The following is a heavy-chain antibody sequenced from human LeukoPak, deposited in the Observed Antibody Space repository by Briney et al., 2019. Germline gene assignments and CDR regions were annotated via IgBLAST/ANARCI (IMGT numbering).Heavy chain of an antibody. D-gene: IGHD3-10*01. CDR3: ARDEGMWFGESPYYFDY. V-gene: IGHV3-7*01. Sequence: PGGSLRLSCAASGFTFSSYWMSWVRQAPGKGLEWVANIKQDGSEKYYVDSVKGRFTISRDNAKNSLYLQTNSLRAEDTAVYYCARDEGMWFGESPYYFDYWGQGTLVTVSS. CDR1: GFTFSSYW. J-gene: IGHJ4*02. CDR2: IKQDGSEK.